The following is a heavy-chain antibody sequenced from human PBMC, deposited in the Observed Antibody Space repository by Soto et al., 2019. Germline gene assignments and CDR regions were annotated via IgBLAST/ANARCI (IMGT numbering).Heavy chain of an antibody. V-gene: IGHV2-5*02. CDR3: AHMDEHWYFDL. CDR1: GFSLSTSGVG. CDR2: IYWDDDK. Sequence: QITLKESGPTLVKPTQPLTLTCTFSGFSLSTSGVGVGWIRQPPGKALEWLAFIYWDDDKRYSPSLKSRLTITKDTSQNQVLLTMTNMDPLDTATYYCAHMDEHWYFDLWGRGTLVTVSS. J-gene: IGHJ2*01.